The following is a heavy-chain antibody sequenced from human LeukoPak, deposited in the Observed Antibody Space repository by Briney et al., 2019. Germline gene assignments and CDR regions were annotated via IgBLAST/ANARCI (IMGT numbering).Heavy chain of an antibody. Sequence: PGGSLRLSCAASGFTFSSYSMNWVRQAPGKGLEWVSYISSSSGTIYYADSVKGRFTISRDNAKNSLYLQMNSLRAEDTAVYYCARGRRGYSSSWPSYYFDYWGQGTLVTVSS. V-gene: IGHV3-48*04. CDR3: ARGRRGYSSSWPSYYFDY. CDR2: ISSSSGTI. J-gene: IGHJ4*02. CDR1: GFTFSSYS. D-gene: IGHD6-13*01.